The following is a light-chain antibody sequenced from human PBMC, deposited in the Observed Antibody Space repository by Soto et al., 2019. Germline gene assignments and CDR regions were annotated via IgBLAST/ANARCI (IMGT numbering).Light chain of an antibody. V-gene: IGLV2-14*03. Sequence: QCALTQPASVSGSPGQSITISCTGTSSDVGGYNYVSWYQQHPGDAPKLMIYHVSNRPSGVSNRFSGSKSGNTASLTISGLQAEDEADYYCSSYTSTTAYIFGTGTKLTVL. CDR1: SSDVGGYNY. CDR3: SSYTSTTAYI. J-gene: IGLJ1*01. CDR2: HVS.